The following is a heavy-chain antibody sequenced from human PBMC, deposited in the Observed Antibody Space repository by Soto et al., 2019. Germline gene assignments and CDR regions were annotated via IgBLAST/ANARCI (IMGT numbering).Heavy chain of an antibody. Sequence: QVQLVESGGGVVQPGRSLRLSCAASGFTFSSYAMHWVRQAPGKGLEWVTVISFDGRIKYYTESVKDRFTISRDNSKNILYLQMNSLKPDDTGIYYCARDVRHCSXXXXXAXGXXTLVTV. D-gene: IGHD2-15*01. J-gene: IGHJ4*01. CDR3: ARDVRHCSXXXXXA. V-gene: IGHV3-30*04. CDR2: ISFDGRIK. CDR1: GFTFSSYA.